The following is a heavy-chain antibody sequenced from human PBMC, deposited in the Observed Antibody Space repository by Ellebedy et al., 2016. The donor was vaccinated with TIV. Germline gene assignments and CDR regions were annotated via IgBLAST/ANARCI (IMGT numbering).Heavy chain of an antibody. CDR2: ISVDGGAT. CDR3: ARDPIDGVPDYFDS. J-gene: IGHJ4*02. V-gene: IGHV3-11*04. Sequence: GESLKISCAASGFRFSDYYMTWIRQAPGRGLEWISYISVDGGATYYSDSVKGRFTISRDNSKNTLYLQMSGLRSEDTAVYYCARDPIDGVPDYFDSWGQGTLVTVSP. D-gene: IGHD1-26*01. CDR1: GFRFSDYY.